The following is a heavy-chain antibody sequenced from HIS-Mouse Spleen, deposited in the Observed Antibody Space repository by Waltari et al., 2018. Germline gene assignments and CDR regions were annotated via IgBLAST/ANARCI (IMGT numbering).Heavy chain of an antibody. D-gene: IGHD6-19*01. J-gene: IGHJ4*02. V-gene: IGHV2-70*01. CDR3: ARIAEGYSSGWYAFDY. CDR1: GFSLSPSGMC. Sequence: QVTLRESGPALVKPTQTLTLTCTFSGFSLSPSGMCVSWITQPPGKALEWLALIDWDDDKYYSTSLKTRLTISKDTSKNQVVLTMTNMDPVDTATYYCARIAEGYSSGWYAFDYWGQGTLVTVSS. CDR2: IDWDDDK.